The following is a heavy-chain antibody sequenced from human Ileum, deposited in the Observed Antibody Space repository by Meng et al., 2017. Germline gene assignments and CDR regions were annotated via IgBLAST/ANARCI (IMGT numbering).Heavy chain of an antibody. CDR3: ARRAHYGDPPR. CDR2: IYYGGST. CDR1: SGSFTNNNYY. Sequence: QLRLQESGPGLVKPSETLSLTCSVSSGSFTNNNYYWVWIRRPPGKGLEWIGSIYYGGSTYYNPSLKSRVTISVDTSTNQFSLKLISVTAADTAVYYCARRAHYGDPPRWGQGTLVTSPQ. J-gene: IGHJ4*02. D-gene: IGHD4-17*01. V-gene: IGHV4-39*01.